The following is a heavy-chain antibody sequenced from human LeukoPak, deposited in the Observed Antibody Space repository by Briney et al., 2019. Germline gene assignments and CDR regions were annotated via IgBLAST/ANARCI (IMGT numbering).Heavy chain of an antibody. CDR1: GFTFSSYA. Sequence: GGSLRLSCAASGFTFSSYAMSWVRQAPGKGLEWVSDISGSGSSTYYADSVRGRFTISRDNSKNTLYLQMNSLRAEDTAVYYCAKVRYDSSGYQSPYFDYWGQGTLVTVSS. CDR3: AKVRYDSSGYQSPYFDY. D-gene: IGHD3-22*01. J-gene: IGHJ4*02. CDR2: ISGSGSST. V-gene: IGHV3-23*01.